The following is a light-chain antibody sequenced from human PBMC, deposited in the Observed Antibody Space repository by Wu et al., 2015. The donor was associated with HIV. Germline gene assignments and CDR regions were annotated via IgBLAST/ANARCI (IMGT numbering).Light chain of an antibody. J-gene: IGKJ5*01. CDR1: QSVSTN. CDR3: QQRSDWPIT. CDR2: GAS. V-gene: IGKV3-15*01. Sequence: EIVMTQSPATLSVSPGERATLSCRASQSVSTNLAWYQQKGGQAPRLLIYGASTRATGIPARFSGSGSGTEFTLTISSLEPEDFGIYHCQQRSDWPITFGPGTRLDIK.